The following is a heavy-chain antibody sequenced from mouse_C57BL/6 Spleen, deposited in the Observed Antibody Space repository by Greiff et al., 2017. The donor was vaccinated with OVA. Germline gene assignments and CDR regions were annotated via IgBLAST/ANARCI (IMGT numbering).Heavy chain of an antibody. V-gene: IGHV5-16*01. CDR1: GFTFSDYY. CDR3: ARVSYYGSSYDAMDY. D-gene: IGHD1-1*01. CDR2: INYDGSST. J-gene: IGHJ4*01. Sequence: EVKLVESEGGLVQPGRSMKLSCTASGFTFSDYYMAWVRQVPEKGLEWVANINYDGSSTYYLDSLKSRFIISRDNAKNILYLQMSSLKSEDTATYYCARVSYYGSSYDAMDYWGQGTSVTVSS.